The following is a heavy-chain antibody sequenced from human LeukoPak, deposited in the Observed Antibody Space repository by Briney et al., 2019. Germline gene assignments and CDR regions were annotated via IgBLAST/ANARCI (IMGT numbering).Heavy chain of an antibody. CDR2: ISWNSGSI. Sequence: PGRSLRLSCAASGFTFDDYAMHWVRQAPGNGLEWVSGISWNSGSIGYADSVKGRFTISRDNAKNSLYLQMNSLRAEDTALYYCAKGQTRWIQLWSDAIDIWGQGTMVTVSS. CDR1: GFTFDDYA. J-gene: IGHJ3*02. V-gene: IGHV3-9*01. CDR3: AKGQTRWIQLWSDAIDI. D-gene: IGHD5-18*01.